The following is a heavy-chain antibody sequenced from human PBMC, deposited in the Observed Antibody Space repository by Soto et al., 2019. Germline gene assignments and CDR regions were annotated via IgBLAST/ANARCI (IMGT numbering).Heavy chain of an antibody. CDR1: GYTFTSYG. V-gene: IGHV1-18*01. D-gene: IGHD3-3*01. Sequence: QVQLVQSGAEVKKPGASVKVSCKASGYTFTSYGISWVRQAPGQGLEWMGWISAYNGNTNYAQKLQGRVTMTTDTSTSTAYMELRSLISDDTAFYYCARPAVYYVFSGGFDYWGQGTLVTVSS. J-gene: IGHJ4*02. CDR2: ISAYNGNT. CDR3: ARPAVYYVFSGGFDY.